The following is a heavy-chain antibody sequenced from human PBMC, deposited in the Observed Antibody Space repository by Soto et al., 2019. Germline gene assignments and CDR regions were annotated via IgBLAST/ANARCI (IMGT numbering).Heavy chain of an antibody. Sequence: WGSLRLSCAASEFTFSSYAMSWFRQAPGKGLEWVSAISGSGGSTYYADSVKGRFTISRDNSKNTLYLQMNSLRAEDTAVYYCAKDLVGATPYNWLDPWGQGTLVTVSS. J-gene: IGHJ5*02. CDR2: ISGSGGST. V-gene: IGHV3-23*01. CDR1: EFTFSSYA. D-gene: IGHD1-26*01. CDR3: AKDLVGATPYNWLDP.